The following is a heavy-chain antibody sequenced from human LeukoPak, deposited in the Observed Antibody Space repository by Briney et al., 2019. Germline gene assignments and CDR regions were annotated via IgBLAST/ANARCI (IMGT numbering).Heavy chain of an antibody. J-gene: IGHJ6*03. D-gene: IGHD2-2*01. CDR2: INSDGSST. V-gene: IGHV3-74*01. CDR1: GFTFSSYW. CDR3: ARRYCSSTSFYRYYYYMDV. Sequence: GGSLRLSCAASGFTFSSYWMHWVRQAPGKGLVWVSRINSDGSSTSYADSVKGRFTISRDNAKNTLYLQMNSLRAEDTAVYYCARRYCSSTSFYRYYYYMDVWGKGTTVTVSS.